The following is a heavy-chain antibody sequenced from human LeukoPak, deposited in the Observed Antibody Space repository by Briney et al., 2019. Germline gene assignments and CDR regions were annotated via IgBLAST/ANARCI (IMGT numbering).Heavy chain of an antibody. V-gene: IGHV1-46*04. D-gene: IGHD2-21*01. CDR3: TMFSGDQKTPF. Sequence: ASVKVSRKGSVYTFSNHYLHLVRQAPGQGVEWMGAINPSGDFTTYAQRLQGRVTVTRDTSTSTAYMEVSSLRSEDTAMYYCTMFSGDQKTPFWGQGTLVTVSS. CDR1: VYTFSNHY. CDR2: INPSGDFT. J-gene: IGHJ1*01.